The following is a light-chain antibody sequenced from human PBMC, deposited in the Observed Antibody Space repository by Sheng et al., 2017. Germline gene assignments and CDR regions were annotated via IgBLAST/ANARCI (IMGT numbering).Light chain of an antibody. CDR2: GAS. V-gene: IGKV3-15*01. Sequence: EIVLTQSPATLSLSPGERATLSCRASENVRSNLAWYQQRPGQAPRVLIYGASTRASGIPARFSGSGSGTEFTLTITSLQSEDFAVYYCQQYHNWPPWTFGQGTKV. CDR1: ENVRSN. CDR3: QQYHNWPPWT. J-gene: IGKJ1*01.